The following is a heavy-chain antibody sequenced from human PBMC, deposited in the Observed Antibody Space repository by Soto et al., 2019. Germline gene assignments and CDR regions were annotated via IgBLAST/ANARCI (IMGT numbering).Heavy chain of an antibody. CDR3: ARPDGATYTFRY. J-gene: IGHJ4*02. Sequence: VQLLESGGRLVQPGGSLRLSCAASGFTFNAYSLSWVRQAPGKGLEWVSAISTTGGSTYYADSVKGQFTISRDNSQNTLSLQMNSLRAEDTAVYYCARPDGATYTFRYWGQGTLVTVSS. CDR1: GFTFNAYS. V-gene: IGHV3-23*01. CDR2: ISTTGGST. D-gene: IGHD2-8*02.